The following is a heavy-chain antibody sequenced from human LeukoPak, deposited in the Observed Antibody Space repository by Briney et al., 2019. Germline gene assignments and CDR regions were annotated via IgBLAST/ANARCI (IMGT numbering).Heavy chain of an antibody. D-gene: IGHD3-3*01. Sequence: ASVKASCKASGYTFTSYGISWVRQAPGQGLEWMGWISAYNGNANYAQKVQGRVTMTTDTSTSTAYMELRSLRSDDTAVYYCARVYNRGSGYENWFDPWGQGTLVTVSS. CDR3: ARVYNRGSGYENWFDP. CDR2: ISAYNGNA. V-gene: IGHV1-18*01. J-gene: IGHJ5*02. CDR1: GYTFTSYG.